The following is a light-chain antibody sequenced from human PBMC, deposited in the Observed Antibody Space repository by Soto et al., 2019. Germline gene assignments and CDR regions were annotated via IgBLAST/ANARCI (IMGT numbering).Light chain of an antibody. CDR1: QYISTY. Sequence: IQMPQSPSSLSASAGDRVTLTCQASQYISTYLNWYQQKPGKAPKLLIYDASNLETGVPSRFSGSGSGTDFTFTISSLQPEDIATYYCQQYDNLPLTFGGGTKVDI. V-gene: IGKV1-33*01. CDR2: DAS. CDR3: QQYDNLPLT. J-gene: IGKJ4*01.